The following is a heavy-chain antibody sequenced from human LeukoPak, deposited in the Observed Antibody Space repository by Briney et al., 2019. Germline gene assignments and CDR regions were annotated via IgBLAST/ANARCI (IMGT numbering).Heavy chain of an antibody. CDR2: IYYSGST. Sequence: SETLSLTCAVYGGSFSGYYWSWIRQHPGKGLEWIGYIYYSGSTYYNPSLKSRVTISVDTSKNQFSLKLSSVTAADTAVYYCARAPKEQYQLLYGGAFDIWGQGTMVTVSS. CDR1: GGSFSGYY. D-gene: IGHD2-2*02. J-gene: IGHJ3*02. CDR3: ARAPKEQYQLLYGGAFDI. V-gene: IGHV4-31*11.